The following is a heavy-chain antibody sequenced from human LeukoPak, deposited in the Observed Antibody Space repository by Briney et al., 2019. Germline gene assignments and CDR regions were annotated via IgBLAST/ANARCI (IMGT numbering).Heavy chain of an antibody. CDR2: INPNSGGT. V-gene: IGHV1-2*02. CDR1: GYTFTGYY. Sequence: ASVKVSRKASGYTFTGYYMHWVRQAPGQGLEWMGWINPNSGGTNYVQKFQGRVTMTRDTSISTAYMELSSLRSEDTAVYYCARGAGYCSGGSCYPGPWGQGTLVTVSS. J-gene: IGHJ5*02. D-gene: IGHD2-15*01. CDR3: ARGAGYCSGGSCYPGP.